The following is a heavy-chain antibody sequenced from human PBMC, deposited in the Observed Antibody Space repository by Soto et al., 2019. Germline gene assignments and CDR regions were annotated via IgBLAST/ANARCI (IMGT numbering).Heavy chain of an antibody. CDR1: GGSISRYY. Sequence: PSETLSLTCTVSGGSISRYYWSWIRQPPGKGLEWIGYIYYSGSTNYNPSLKSRVTISVDTSKNHFSLKLSSVTAADTAVYYCARYDFWSGYYDYWGQGTLVTVSS. V-gene: IGHV4-59*08. CDR3: ARYDFWSGYYDY. J-gene: IGHJ4*02. D-gene: IGHD3-3*01. CDR2: IYYSGST.